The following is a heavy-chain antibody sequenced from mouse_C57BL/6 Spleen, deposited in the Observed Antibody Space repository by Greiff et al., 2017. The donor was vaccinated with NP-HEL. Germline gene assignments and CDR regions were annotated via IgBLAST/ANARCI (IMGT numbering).Heavy chain of an antibody. D-gene: IGHD2-13*01. CDR1: GYTFTSYW. Sequence: QVQLQQPGAELVMPGASVKLSCKASGYTFTSYWMHWVKQRPGQGLEWFGEIDPSDSYTNYNQKFKGKSTLTVDKSSSTAYMQLSSLTSEDSAVYYCARDGDERFAYWGQGTLVTVSA. CDR2: IDPSDSYT. J-gene: IGHJ3*01. CDR3: ARDGDERFAY. V-gene: IGHV1-69*01.